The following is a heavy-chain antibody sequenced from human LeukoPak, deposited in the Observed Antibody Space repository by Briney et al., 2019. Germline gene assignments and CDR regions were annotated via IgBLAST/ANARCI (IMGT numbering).Heavy chain of an antibody. D-gene: IGHD6-19*01. J-gene: IGHJ4*02. Sequence: GGSLRLSCAASGFTFSHYSMNWVRQAPGKGLEWVSSISSTSSNTYCADSLKGRFTISRDNAKNSLYLQMNSLRAEDTAVYYCARDRGWFDYWGQGTLVTVSS. CDR3: ARDRGWFDY. CDR2: ISSTSSNT. CDR1: GFTFSHYS. V-gene: IGHV3-21*04.